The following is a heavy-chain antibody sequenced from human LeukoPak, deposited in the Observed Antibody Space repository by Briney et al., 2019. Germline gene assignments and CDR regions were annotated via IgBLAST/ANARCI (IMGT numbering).Heavy chain of an antibody. CDR2: IYPGDSDT. CDR1: EYSFTSYW. V-gene: IGHV5-51*01. J-gene: IGHJ5*02. Sequence: GESRKISCKGSEYSFTSYWIGWVRQMPEKGLDWMGIIYPGDSDTRYSPSFQGQVTISADKSISTAYLQWSSLKASDTAMYYCARRALGCGSSTSCYAHWFDPWGQGTLVIVSS. D-gene: IGHD2-2*01. CDR3: ARRALGCGSSTSCYAHWFDP.